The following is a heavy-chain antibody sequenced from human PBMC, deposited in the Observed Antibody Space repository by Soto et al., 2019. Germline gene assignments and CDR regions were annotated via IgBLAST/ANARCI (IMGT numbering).Heavy chain of an antibody. J-gene: IGHJ6*02. V-gene: IGHV3-15*04. CDR3: STDVGHYDFWNGYPLDV. Sequence: EVQLVESGGGLVKPGGSLRLSCAASGFTFSNAWMSWVRQAPGKGLEWVGRIESKNDGGTTDYGAPVKGRFTISRGGLNNPLYLQMNSLKTEYTAVYYCSTDVGHYDFWNGYPLDVWGQGTTVTVPS. CDR1: GFTFSNAW. D-gene: IGHD3-3*01. CDR2: IESKNDGGTT.